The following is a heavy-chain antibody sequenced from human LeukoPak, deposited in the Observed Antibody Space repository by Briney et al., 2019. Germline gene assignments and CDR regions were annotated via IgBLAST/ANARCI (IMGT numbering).Heavy chain of an antibody. CDR3: ARDGGYYYGIYYYYYMDV. CDR2: IKQEGSEK. CDR1: GFTFSSYW. J-gene: IGHJ6*03. Sequence: GGSLRLSCAASGFTFSSYWMSWVRQAPGKGLEWVANIKQEGSEKYYVDSVKGRFTISRDNAKNSLYLQMNSLRAEDTAVYYCARDGGYYYGIYYYYYMDVWGKGTTVTVSS. D-gene: IGHD3-22*01. V-gene: IGHV3-7*01.